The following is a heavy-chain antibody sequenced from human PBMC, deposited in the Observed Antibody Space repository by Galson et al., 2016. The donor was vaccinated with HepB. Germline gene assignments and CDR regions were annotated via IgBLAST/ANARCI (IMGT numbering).Heavy chain of an antibody. CDR1: GGTFSSYA. J-gene: IGHJ4*02. Sequence: SVKVSCKASGGTFSSYAISWVRQAPGQGLEWMGRIIPILGLSNYAQKFHGRVMITADKSTNTAYMGLNGLRSEDTAVYYCARNTGGWNNLSGDYWGQGTLVTVSS. V-gene: IGHV1-69*04. CDR3: ARNTGGWNNLSGDY. CDR2: IIPILGLS. D-gene: IGHD1/OR15-1a*01.